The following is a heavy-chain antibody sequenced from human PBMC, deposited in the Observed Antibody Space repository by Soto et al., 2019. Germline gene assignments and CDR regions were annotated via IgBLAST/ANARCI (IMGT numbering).Heavy chain of an antibody. J-gene: IGHJ4*02. V-gene: IGHV3-30-3*01. CDR1: GFTFSSYA. CDR2: ISYDGSNK. Sequence: PGGSLRLSCAASGFTFSSYAMHWVRQAPGKGLEWVAVISYDGSNKYYADSVKGRFTISRDNSKNTLYLQMNSLRAEDTAVYYCARDPGSGYSSSWYPYYFDYWGQGTLVTVSS. CDR3: ARDPGSGYSSSWYPYYFDY. D-gene: IGHD6-13*01.